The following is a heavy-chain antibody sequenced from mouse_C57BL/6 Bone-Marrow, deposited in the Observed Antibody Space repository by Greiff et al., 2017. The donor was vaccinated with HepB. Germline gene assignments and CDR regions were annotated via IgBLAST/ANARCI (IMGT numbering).Heavy chain of an antibody. Sequence: EVKLMESEGGLVQPGSSMKLSCTASGFTFSDYYMAWVRQVPEKGLEWVANINYDGSSTYYLDSLKSRFIISRDNAKNILYLQMSSLKSEDTATYYGARNYYGSSYSYFDVWGTGTTVTVSS. CDR3: ARNYYGSSYSYFDV. CDR1: GFTFSDYY. D-gene: IGHD1-1*01. CDR2: INYDGSST. J-gene: IGHJ1*03. V-gene: IGHV5-16*01.